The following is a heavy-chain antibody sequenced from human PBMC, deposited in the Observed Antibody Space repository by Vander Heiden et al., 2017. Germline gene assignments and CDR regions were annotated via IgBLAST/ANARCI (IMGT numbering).Heavy chain of an antibody. CDR1: ASISSNNYY. CDR3: TRRHGNYYGSGTFDY. J-gene: IGHJ4*02. CDR2: IYCSGST. Sequence: QLQLKDSCSGLGKPSETLSLTCTVPASISSNNYYWGWIGQAQGKGLEWIGSIYCSGSTFYNPSLKSRVTISVDTSKNQFSLKLSSVTGADTAVYYCTRRHGNYYGSGTFDYWGQGTLVTVSS. D-gene: IGHD3-10*01. V-gene: IGHV4-39*01.